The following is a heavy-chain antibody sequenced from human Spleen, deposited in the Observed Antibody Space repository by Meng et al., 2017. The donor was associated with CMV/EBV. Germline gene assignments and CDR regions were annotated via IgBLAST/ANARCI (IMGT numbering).Heavy chain of an antibody. D-gene: IGHD1-26*01. J-gene: IGHJ4*02. Sequence: GGSLRLSCAASGFTFDDYALYWVRQAPGKGLEWVSGITWNSGSIAYADSVKGRFTISRDNAKNSLYLEMNSLRAEDMALYYCAKARGATLGAVDYWGQGTLVTVSS. CDR3: AKARGATLGAVDY. CDR2: ITWNSGSI. V-gene: IGHV3-9*03. CDR1: GFTFDDYA.